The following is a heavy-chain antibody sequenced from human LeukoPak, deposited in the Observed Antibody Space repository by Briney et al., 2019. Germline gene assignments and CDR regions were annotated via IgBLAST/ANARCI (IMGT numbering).Heavy chain of an antibody. CDR3: AGGKSDWLLSLYGMDV. CDR2: ISSSGSTI. V-gene: IGHV3-48*03. CDR1: GFTFSSYE. D-gene: IGHD3-9*01. Sequence: GGSLRLSCAASGFTFSSYEMNWVRQAPGKGLEWVSYISSSGSTIYYADSVKGRFTISRDNAKNSLYLQMNSLRAEDTAVYYCAGGKSDWLLSLYGMDVWGQGTTVTVSS. J-gene: IGHJ6*02.